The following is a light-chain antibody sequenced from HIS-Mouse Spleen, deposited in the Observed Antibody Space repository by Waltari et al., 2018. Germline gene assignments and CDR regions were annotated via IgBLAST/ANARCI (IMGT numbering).Light chain of an antibody. Sequence: SYELTQPPSLSVSPGPTARITCACDALPTPYAYVYQQKLGQAPVVVIYKDSERPSGIPERFSGSSSGTTVTLTISGVQAEDEADYYCQSADSSGNYVVFGGGTKLTVL. CDR3: QSADSSGNYVV. CDR1: ALPTPY. V-gene: IGLV3-25*03. CDR2: KDS. J-gene: IGLJ2*01.